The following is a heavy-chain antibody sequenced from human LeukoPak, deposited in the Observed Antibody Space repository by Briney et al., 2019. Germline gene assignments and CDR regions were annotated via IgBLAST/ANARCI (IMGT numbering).Heavy chain of an antibody. J-gene: IGHJ4*02. D-gene: IGHD3-3*01. V-gene: IGHV3-7*01. CDR2: IKGDGSET. CDR1: GFIFTDYW. CDR3: VSHTYNPYYFYN. Sequence: GGSLRLSCAATGFIFTDYWMAWVRQAPGKGLEWVASIKGDGSETHYVDSVKGRFTVSRDSAKNSLNMQMKSLSVEDTAVYYCVSHTYNPYYFYNWGQGTLVTVSS.